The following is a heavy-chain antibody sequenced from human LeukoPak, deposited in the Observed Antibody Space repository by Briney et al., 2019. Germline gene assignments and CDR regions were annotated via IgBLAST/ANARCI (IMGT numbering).Heavy chain of an antibody. D-gene: IGHD6-13*01. CDR1: GYTFTGYA. J-gene: IGHJ4*02. CDR2: MNPNSGNT. V-gene: IGHV1-8*01. Sequence: GASVKVACKASGYTFTGYALNWVRQATGQGLEWMGWMNPNSGNTGYAQKIQGRVTMTRDTSISTAYMELSSLRSEDTAVYYCAIGHRIAAPLLYNYWGQGTLVTVSS. CDR3: AIGHRIAAPLLYNY.